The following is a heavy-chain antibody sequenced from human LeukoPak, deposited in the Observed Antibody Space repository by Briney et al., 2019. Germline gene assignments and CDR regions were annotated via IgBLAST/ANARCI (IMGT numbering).Heavy chain of an antibody. D-gene: IGHD1-26*01. CDR2: IRYDGSNK. CDR3: ARDSRGYSLNDY. CDR1: GFTFSSYG. Sequence: GGSLRLSCAASGFTFSSYGMHWVRQAPGKGLEWVAFIRYDGSNKYYADSVKGRFTISRDNSKNTLYLQMNSLRAGGTAVYYCARDSRGYSLNDYWGQGTLVTVSS. J-gene: IGHJ4*02. V-gene: IGHV3-30*02.